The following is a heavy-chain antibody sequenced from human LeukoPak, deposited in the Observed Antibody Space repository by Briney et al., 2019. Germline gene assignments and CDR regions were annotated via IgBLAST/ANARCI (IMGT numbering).Heavy chain of an antibody. CDR3: ALSLHCSSTSCYFDY. J-gene: IGHJ4*02. CDR1: GYTFTSYG. V-gene: IGHV1-18*01. Sequence: ASVKVSCKASGYTFTSYGISWVRQAPGQGLEWMGWISAYNGNTNYAQKLQGRVTMTTDTSTSTAYMELRSLRSDDTAVYYCALSLHCSSTSCYFDYWGQGTLVTVSS. CDR2: ISAYNGNT. D-gene: IGHD2-2*01.